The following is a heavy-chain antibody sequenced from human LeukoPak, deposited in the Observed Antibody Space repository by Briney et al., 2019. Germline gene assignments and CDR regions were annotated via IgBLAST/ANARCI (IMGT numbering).Heavy chain of an antibody. V-gene: IGHV1-69*04. CDR1: GGTFSSYA. CDR3: ARSRGITMIVVPMDV. Sequence: SVKVSCKASGGTFSSYAISWVRQAPGQGLEWMGRIIPILGIANYAQKFQGRVTITADKSTSTAYMELSSLRSEDTAVYYCARSRGITMIVVPMDVWGQGTTVTVSS. J-gene: IGHJ6*02. D-gene: IGHD3-22*01. CDR2: IIPILGIA.